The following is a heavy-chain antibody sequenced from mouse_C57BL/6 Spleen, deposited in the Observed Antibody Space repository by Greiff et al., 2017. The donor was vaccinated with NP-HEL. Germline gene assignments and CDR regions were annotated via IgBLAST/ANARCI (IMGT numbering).Heavy chain of an antibody. CDR1: GYSITSGYY. D-gene: IGHD1-1*01. J-gene: IGHJ2*01. V-gene: IGHV3-6*01. Sequence: EVKLMESGPGLVKPSQSLSLTCSVTGYSITSGYYWNWIRQFPGNKLEWMGYISYDGSNNYNPSLKNRISITRDTSKNQFFLKLNSVTTEDTATYYCARDGDYYGSSPYWGQGTTLTVSS. CDR3: ARDGDYYGSSPY. CDR2: ISYDGSN.